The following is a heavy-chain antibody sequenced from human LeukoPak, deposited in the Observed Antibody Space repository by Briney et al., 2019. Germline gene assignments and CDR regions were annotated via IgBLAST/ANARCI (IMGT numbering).Heavy chain of an antibody. CDR1: GFSLRTAGEG. D-gene: IGHD6-19*01. V-gene: IGHV2-5*02. J-gene: IGHJ4*02. Sequence: ESGPTLVKPTQTLTLTCTFSGFSLRTAGEGVDWIRQPPGQTLDWLALIYWGDYERYSPSLKNRLAITKDSSKNQVVLIIDNMDPVDTATYYCARRGRSGHYYFDYWGQGTLVTVSS. CDR2: IYWGDYE. CDR3: ARRGRSGHYYFDY.